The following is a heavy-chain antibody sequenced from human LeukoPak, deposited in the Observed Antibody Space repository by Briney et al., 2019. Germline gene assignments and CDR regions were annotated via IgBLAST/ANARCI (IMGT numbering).Heavy chain of an antibody. CDR1: GFTFSSYA. CDR3: VRAYRGFYYYYMDV. CDR2: ISGSGGST. V-gene: IGHV3-23*01. Sequence: GGSLRLSCAASGFTFSSYAMSWVRQAPGKGLEWVSAISGSGGSTYYADSVKGRFTISRDNSKNTLYLQMNSLRAEDTAVYYCVRAYRGFYYYYMDVWGKGTTVTVSS. J-gene: IGHJ6*03. D-gene: IGHD1-26*01.